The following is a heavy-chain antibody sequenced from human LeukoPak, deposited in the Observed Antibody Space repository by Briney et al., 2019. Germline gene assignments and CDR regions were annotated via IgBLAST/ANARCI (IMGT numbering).Heavy chain of an antibody. CDR3: ARSSTTLDS. V-gene: IGHV3-48*04. D-gene: IGHD1-1*01. Sequence: GGSLRLSCAASGFTFSSHTFNWVRQAPGKGLEWVSHIGTCPTSLHYADSVKGRFTISRDNAKDSLFMQMNDLRAEDTAVYYCARSSTTLDSWGQGVLVTVSS. J-gene: IGHJ4*02. CDR1: GFTFSSHT. CDR2: IGTCPTSL.